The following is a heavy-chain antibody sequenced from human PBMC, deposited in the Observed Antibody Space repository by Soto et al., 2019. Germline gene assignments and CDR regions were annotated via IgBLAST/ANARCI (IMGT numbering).Heavy chain of an antibody. CDR3: AGTTSHQWYYMDV. CDR1: GDSVSSNSAA. J-gene: IGHJ6*03. Sequence: TQTLSLTCAISGDSVSSNSAAWNWIRLSPSRGLEWLARTYYRSRWYNDYAVSVRSRITVNPDTSKNQFSLQLTSVTPEDTAVYYCAGTTSHQWYYMDVWGKGTTVTVSS. D-gene: IGHD1-7*01. CDR2: TYYRSRWYN. V-gene: IGHV6-1*01.